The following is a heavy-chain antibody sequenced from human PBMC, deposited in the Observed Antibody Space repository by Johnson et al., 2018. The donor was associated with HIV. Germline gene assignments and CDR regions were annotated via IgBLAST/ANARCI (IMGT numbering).Heavy chain of an antibody. V-gene: IGHV3-30*07. CDR2: ISYDGSNK. Sequence: VISYDGSNKYYADSVKGRFTISRDNSKNTLYLQMNILTAEDTAVYYCARAPEVRGIDAFDIWGQGTMVTVSS. CDR3: ARAPEVRGIDAFDI. D-gene: IGHD3-10*01. J-gene: IGHJ3*02.